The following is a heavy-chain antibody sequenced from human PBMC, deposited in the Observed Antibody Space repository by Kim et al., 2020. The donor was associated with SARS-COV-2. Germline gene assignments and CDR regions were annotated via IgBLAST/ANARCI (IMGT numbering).Heavy chain of an antibody. Sequence: SETLSLTCTVSGYSISSGYYWGWIRQPPGKGLEWIGSIYHSGSTYYNPSLKSRVTISVDTSKNQFSLKLSSVTAAATAVYYCARLAAAEQIDYWGQGTLV. D-gene: IGHD6-13*01. CDR3: ARLAAAEQIDY. CDR2: IYHSGST. CDR1: GYSISSGYY. V-gene: IGHV4-38-2*02. J-gene: IGHJ4*02.